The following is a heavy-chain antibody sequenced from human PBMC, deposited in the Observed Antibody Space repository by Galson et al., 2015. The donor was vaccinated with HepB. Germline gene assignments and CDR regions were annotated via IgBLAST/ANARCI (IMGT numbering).Heavy chain of an antibody. CDR2: IIPILGIA. J-gene: IGHJ6*02. CDR1: GGTFSSYT. D-gene: IGHD3-22*01. V-gene: IGHV1-69*02. CDR3: ARASYYDSSGYYYSLGVAALNYYYYYGMDV. Sequence: SVKVSCRASGGTFSSYTISWVRQAPGQGLGWMGRIIPILGIANYAQKFQGRVTITADKSTSTAYMELSSLRSEDTAVYYCARASYYDSSGYYYSLGVAALNYYYYYGMDVWGQGTTVTVSS.